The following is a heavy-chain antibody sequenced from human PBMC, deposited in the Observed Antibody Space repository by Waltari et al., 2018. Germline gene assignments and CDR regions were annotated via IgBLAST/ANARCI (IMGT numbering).Heavy chain of an antibody. CDR1: GGTFGRYA. D-gene: IGHD1-1*01. CDR2: LIPISGAP. CDR3: ARRQLGGPLDP. V-gene: IGHV1-69*12. Sequence: QVHLVQSGAEVKKPGSSVKVSCKASGGTFGRYAITWVRQAPGQGLGWMGGLIPISGAPNYAQRFQGRVTITADESTSTVYMELSSLKSEDTARYFCARRQLGGPLDPWGQGTLVTVSS. J-gene: IGHJ5*02.